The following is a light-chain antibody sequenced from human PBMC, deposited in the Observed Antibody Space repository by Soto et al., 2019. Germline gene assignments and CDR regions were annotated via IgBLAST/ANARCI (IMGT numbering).Light chain of an antibody. Sequence: DIQMTQSPSTLSASVGDRVTITCRASQSISNWLAWYQQSPGKAPKLLIYDASTLESGVPSRFSGSGSGTAFTLTIGSLQPDDFATYYCQQYDSYSPTFGQGTKVDIK. CDR3: QQYDSYSPT. CDR1: QSISNW. V-gene: IGKV1-5*01. CDR2: DAS. J-gene: IGKJ1*01.